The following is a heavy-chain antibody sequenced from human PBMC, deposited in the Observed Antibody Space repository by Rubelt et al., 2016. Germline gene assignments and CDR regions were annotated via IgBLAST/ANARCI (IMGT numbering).Heavy chain of an antibody. Sequence: EVQLVESGGGLIQPGGSLRLSCATSGFTFNKYWMSWVRQAPGKGLEWVSYVSTGSNTIYYAYSVRGRFAISRDNAKKSVYLQMNNLRDEDTAVYYCARGLVRVHWSFDLWGRGTLVTVSS. CDR1: GFTFNKYW. CDR3: ARGLVRVHWSFDL. D-gene: IGHD3-10*01. CDR2: VSTGSNTI. J-gene: IGHJ2*01. V-gene: IGHV3-48*02.